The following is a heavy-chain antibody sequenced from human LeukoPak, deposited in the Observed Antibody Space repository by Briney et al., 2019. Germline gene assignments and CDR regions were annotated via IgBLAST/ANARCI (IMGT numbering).Heavy chain of an antibody. CDR1: GYTFTDYY. Sequence: GASVKVSCKASGYTFTDYYMHWVRQAPGQGLEWMGWINPHSGGTDHAQKFQGRVTMTRDTSISTAYMELSRLRSDDTAVYYCATLVLFTIRGRRNNDYWGQGTLVTVSS. V-gene: IGHV1-2*02. CDR3: ATLVLFTIRGRRNNDY. J-gene: IGHJ4*02. D-gene: IGHD5/OR15-5a*01. CDR2: INPHSGGT.